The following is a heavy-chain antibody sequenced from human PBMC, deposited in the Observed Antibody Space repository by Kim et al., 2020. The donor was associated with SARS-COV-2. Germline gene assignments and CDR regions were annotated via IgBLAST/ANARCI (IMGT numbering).Heavy chain of an antibody. Sequence: GGSLRLSCAASGFTFSSYGMHWVRQAPGKGLEWVAVIWYDGSNKYYADSVKGRFTISRDNSKNTLYLQMNSLRAEDTAVYYCAKAYHYYDSSGYYPDAFDIWGQGTMVTVSS. CDR2: IWYDGSNK. CDR3: AKAYHYYDSSGYYPDAFDI. J-gene: IGHJ3*02. D-gene: IGHD3-22*01. V-gene: IGHV3-33*06. CDR1: GFTFSSYG.